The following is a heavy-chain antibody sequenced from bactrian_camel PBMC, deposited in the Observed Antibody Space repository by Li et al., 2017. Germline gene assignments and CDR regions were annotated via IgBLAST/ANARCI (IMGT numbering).Heavy chain of an antibody. CDR1: GFTFSNYW. CDR3: TKGNLYHTPGYYGGLDFGW. CDR2: INSGGGTT. Sequence: HVQLVESGGGLVQPGGSLRLSCAASGFTFSNYWMYWVRQAPGKGLKWVSTINSGGGTTYYADSMKGRFTISRDNAKNTLSLQLNSLKTEDTAMYYCTKGNLYHTPGYYGGLDFGWWGQGTQVTVS. D-gene: IGHD2*01. J-gene: IGHJ6*01. V-gene: IGHV3S1*01.